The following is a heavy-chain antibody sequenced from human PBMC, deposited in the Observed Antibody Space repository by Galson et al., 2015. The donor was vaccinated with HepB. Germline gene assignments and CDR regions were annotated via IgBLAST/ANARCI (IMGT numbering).Heavy chain of an antibody. D-gene: IGHD6-6*01. CDR1: GGSFSGYY. V-gene: IGHV4-34*01. Sequence: SETLSLTCAVYGGSFSGYYWSWIRQPPGKGLEWIGEINHSGSTNYNPSLKSRVTISVDTSKNQFSLKLSSVTAADTAVYYCASGIAAPTYGMDVWGQGTTVTVSS. CDR2: INHSGST. CDR3: ASGIAAPTYGMDV. J-gene: IGHJ6*02.